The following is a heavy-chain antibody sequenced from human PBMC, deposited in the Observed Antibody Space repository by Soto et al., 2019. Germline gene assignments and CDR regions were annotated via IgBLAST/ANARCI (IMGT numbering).Heavy chain of an antibody. Sequence: PGESLKISCKGSGYSFTSYWSGWVRQMPGKGLEWMGIIYPGDSDTRYSPSFQGQVTISADKSISTAYLQWSSLKASDTAMYYCARLSSLIVAAAGPFDYWGQGTLVTVSS. V-gene: IGHV5-51*01. CDR3: ARLSSLIVAAAGPFDY. CDR1: GYSFTSYW. D-gene: IGHD6-13*01. J-gene: IGHJ4*02. CDR2: IYPGDSDT.